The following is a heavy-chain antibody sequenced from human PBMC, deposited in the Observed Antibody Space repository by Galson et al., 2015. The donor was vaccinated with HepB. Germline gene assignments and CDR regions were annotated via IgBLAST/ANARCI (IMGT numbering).Heavy chain of an antibody. Sequence: SLRLSCAASGFTFSSYAMHWVRQAPGKGLEWVAVISYDGSNKFYADSVKGRFTISRDNSKNTLYLQMNSLRAEDTAVYYCARDRLRLRRVTFAFNIWGQGTMVTVSS. CDR3: ARDRLRLRRVTFAFNI. CDR1: GFTFSSYA. D-gene: IGHD3-10*01. J-gene: IGHJ3*02. V-gene: IGHV3-30-3*01. CDR2: ISYDGSNK.